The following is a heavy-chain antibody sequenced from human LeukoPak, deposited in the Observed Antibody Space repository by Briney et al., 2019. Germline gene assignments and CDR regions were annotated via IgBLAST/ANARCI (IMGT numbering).Heavy chain of an antibody. J-gene: IGHJ3*02. Sequence: GGSLRLSCAASGFTFSSYSMNWVRQAPGKGLEWVSYISSSSTIYYADSVKGRFTISRDNAKNSLYLQMNSLRAEDTAVYYCAKAPPPYCSGGSCFDAFDIWGQGTMVTVSS. CDR3: AKAPPPYCSGGSCFDAFDI. CDR1: GFTFSSYS. CDR2: ISSSSTI. D-gene: IGHD2-15*01. V-gene: IGHV3-48*01.